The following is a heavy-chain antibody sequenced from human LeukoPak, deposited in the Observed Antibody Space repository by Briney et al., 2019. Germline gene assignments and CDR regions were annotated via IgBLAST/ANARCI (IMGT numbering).Heavy chain of an antibody. Sequence: GGSLRLSCAASGFTFSIYWMNWARQAPGKGLEWVASINHNGNVNYYVDSVKGRFTISRDNAKNSLYLQMSNLRAEDTAVYFCARGGGLDVWGQGATVTVSS. D-gene: IGHD3-16*01. CDR2: INHNGNVN. J-gene: IGHJ6*02. V-gene: IGHV3-7*03. CDR3: ARGGGLDV. CDR1: GFTFSIYW.